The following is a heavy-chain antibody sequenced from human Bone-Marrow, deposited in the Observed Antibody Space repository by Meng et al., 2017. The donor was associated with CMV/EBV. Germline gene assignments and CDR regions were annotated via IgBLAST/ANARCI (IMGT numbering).Heavy chain of an antibody. CDR2: IYPGDSDT. CDR1: RYSFSSYW. CDR3: ARTWRNVRYCSSTSCLTHMNWFDP. V-gene: IGHV5-51*01. J-gene: IGHJ5*02. D-gene: IGHD2-2*01. Sequence: GESLKISSKGSRYSFSSYWIGWVRQMPGKGLEWMGIIYPGDSDTRYSPSFQGQVTISADKSISTAYLQWSSLKASDTAMYYCARTWRNVRYCSSTSCLTHMNWFDPWGQGTLVTVSS.